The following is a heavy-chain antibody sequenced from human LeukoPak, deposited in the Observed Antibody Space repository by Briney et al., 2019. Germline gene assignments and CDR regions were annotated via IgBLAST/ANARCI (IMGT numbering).Heavy chain of an antibody. V-gene: IGHV4-38-2*02. CDR2: INHSGST. J-gene: IGHJ3*02. D-gene: IGHD6-19*01. Sequence: PSETLSLTCTVSGYSIRSGYYWGWIRQPPGKGLEWIGEINHSGSTNYNPSLKSRVTLSVDTSKYQFSLKLSSVTAADTAVYYCARPSKSGWGAFDIWGQGTMVTVSS. CDR1: GYSIRSGYY. CDR3: ARPSKSGWGAFDI.